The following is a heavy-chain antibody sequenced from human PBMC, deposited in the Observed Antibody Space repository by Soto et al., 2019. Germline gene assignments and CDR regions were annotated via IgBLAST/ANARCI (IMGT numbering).Heavy chain of an antibody. CDR2: ISYDGSNK. V-gene: IGHV3-30*18. D-gene: IGHD6-13*01. J-gene: IGHJ5*01. CDR3: AKASTFGYSSCWYGS. Sequence: PGGSLTLSCAASGFTFSSYGLHWVRQAPGKGLEWVAVISYDGSNKYYADSVKGRFTISRDNSTNTLYLQMNRLRAEDTAVYYCAKASTFGYSSCWYGSWGHRTRVTVPS. CDR1: GFTFSSYG.